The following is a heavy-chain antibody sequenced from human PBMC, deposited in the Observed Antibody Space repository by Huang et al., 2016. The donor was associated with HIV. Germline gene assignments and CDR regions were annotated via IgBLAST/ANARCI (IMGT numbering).Heavy chain of an antibody. V-gene: IGHV1-69*01. D-gene: IGHD3-22*01. CDR1: GGSFRDFA. J-gene: IGHJ4*02. CDR3: ATVDYYDTSGPQRGYFDN. Sequence: QVQLVQSGAEVKKPGSSVKVSCNASGGSFRDFAIGWVRQAPGKGLEWKGEISPTLGTGNYAQKCQGRVTIIADESTSTAYMELSSLRSEDTAVYYCATVDYYDTSGPQRGYFDNWGQGTLVTVSS. CDR2: ISPTLGTG.